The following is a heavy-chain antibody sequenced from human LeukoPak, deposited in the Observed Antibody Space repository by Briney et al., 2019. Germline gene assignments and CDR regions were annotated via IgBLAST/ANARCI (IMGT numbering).Heavy chain of an antibody. Sequence: GRSLRLSCAASGFTFDDYAMHWVRQAPGKGLEWVSGISWNSGSIGYADSVKGRFTISRDNAKNSLYLQMNSLRAEDTALYYCATRGYSYGPDAFDIWGQGTMVTVSS. V-gene: IGHV3-9*01. J-gene: IGHJ3*02. CDR3: ATRGYSYGPDAFDI. D-gene: IGHD5-18*01. CDR1: GFTFDDYA. CDR2: ISWNSGSI.